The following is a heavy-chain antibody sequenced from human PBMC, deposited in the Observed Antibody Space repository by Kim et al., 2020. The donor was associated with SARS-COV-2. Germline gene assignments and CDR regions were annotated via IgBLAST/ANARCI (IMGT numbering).Heavy chain of an antibody. D-gene: IGHD3-22*01. Sequence: GGSLRLSCAASGFTFSSYSMNWVRQAPGKGLEWVSFISSSSSYIYYADSVKGRFTISSDNAKNSLYLQMNSLRAEDTAVYYCARDGDSSGQPDYWGQGTLVSVSS. J-gene: IGHJ4*02. CDR1: GFTFSSYS. CDR2: ISSSSSYI. CDR3: ARDGDSSGQPDY. V-gene: IGHV3-21*06.